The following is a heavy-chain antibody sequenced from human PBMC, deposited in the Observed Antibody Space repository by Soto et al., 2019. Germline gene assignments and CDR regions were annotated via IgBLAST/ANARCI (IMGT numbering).Heavy chain of an antibody. J-gene: IGHJ4*02. CDR2: INPSGGST. CDR1: GYTFTSYY. D-gene: IGHD6-19*01. CDR3: ATRSSLRIAVAGLHY. V-gene: IGHV1-46*03. Sequence: GASVKVSCKASGYTFTSYYMHWVRQSPGQGLEWMGIINPSGGSTSYAQKFQGRVTMTRDTSTSTVYMELSSLRSEDTAVYYCATRSSLRIAVAGLHYWGQGTLVTVSS.